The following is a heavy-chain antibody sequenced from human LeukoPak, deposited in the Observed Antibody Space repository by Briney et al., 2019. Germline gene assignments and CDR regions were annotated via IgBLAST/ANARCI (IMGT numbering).Heavy chain of an antibody. CDR3: ARPLGYCSSTSCYDY. V-gene: IGHV4-39*01. CDR1: GGSISSSSYY. D-gene: IGHD2-2*01. Sequence: PSETLSLTCTVSGGSISSSSYYWGWIRQPPGKGLEWIGSIYYSGSTYYNPSLKSRVTISVDTSKNQFSLKLSPVTAADTAVYYCARPLGYCSSTSCYDYWGQGTLVTVSS. CDR2: IYYSGST. J-gene: IGHJ4*02.